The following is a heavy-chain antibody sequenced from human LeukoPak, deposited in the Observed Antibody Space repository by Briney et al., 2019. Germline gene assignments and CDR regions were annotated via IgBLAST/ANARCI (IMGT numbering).Heavy chain of an antibody. Sequence: GGSLRLSCAASGFTFISYAMSWVRQAPGKGLEWVSAISGSGGSTYYADSVKGRFTISRDNSKNTLYLQMNSLRAEDTAVYYCAKYSSSWYYFDYWGQGTLVTVSS. D-gene: IGHD6-13*01. J-gene: IGHJ4*02. CDR1: GFTFISYA. CDR2: ISGSGGST. V-gene: IGHV3-23*01. CDR3: AKYSSSWYYFDY.